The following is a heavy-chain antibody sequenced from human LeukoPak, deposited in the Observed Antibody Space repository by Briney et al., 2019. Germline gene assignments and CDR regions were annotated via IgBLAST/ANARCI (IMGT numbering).Heavy chain of an antibody. J-gene: IGHJ3*02. V-gene: IGHV3-73*01. D-gene: IGHD2-15*01. CDR3: TRPEDDDAFDI. CDR1: GFTFSGSA. CDR2: IRSKANSYAT. Sequence: GGSLRLSCAASGFTFSGSAMHWVRQASGKGLEWVGRIRSKANSYATAYAASVKGRFTISRDDSKNTAYLQMNSLKTEDTAVYYCTRPEDDDAFDICGQGTMVTVSS.